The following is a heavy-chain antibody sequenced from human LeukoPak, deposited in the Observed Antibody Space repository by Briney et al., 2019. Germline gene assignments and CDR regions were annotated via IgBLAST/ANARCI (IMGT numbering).Heavy chain of an antibody. CDR3: ARHIRQQLPIDAFDI. Sequence: NPSETLSLTCTVSGGSISNYYWSWIRQPAGKGLEWIGRMYTSGATHYNPSLKSRATMSVDTSKNQFSLKLSSVTAADTAVYYCARHIRQQLPIDAFDIWGQGTMVTVSS. D-gene: IGHD6-13*01. CDR2: MYTSGAT. V-gene: IGHV4-4*07. CDR1: GGSISNYY. J-gene: IGHJ3*02.